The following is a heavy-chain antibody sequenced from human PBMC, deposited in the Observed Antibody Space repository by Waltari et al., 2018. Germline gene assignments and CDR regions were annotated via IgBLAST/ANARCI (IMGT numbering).Heavy chain of an antibody. V-gene: IGHV1-18*01. D-gene: IGHD3-16*01. CDR1: GYILTTSG. J-gene: IGHJ4*02. Sequence: QVQLVQSGPEVRKPGPSVNVSSKASGYILTTSGRRGLRQAPGQGLEGLGWISTTNVNTSDAQKFQDTVTMTTDRPTRAAYMELRSLRSDDTAVYFCARGSAYYVRVWDYWGQGTLVTVSS. CDR3: ARGSAYYVRVWDY. CDR2: ISTTNVNT.